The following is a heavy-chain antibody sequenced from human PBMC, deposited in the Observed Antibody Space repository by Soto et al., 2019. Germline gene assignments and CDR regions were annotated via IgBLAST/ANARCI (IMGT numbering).Heavy chain of an antibody. CDR3: AINGLGYGSGGSCYGDFDY. CDR1: GYTFTSYY. CDR2: INPSGGST. D-gene: IGHD2-15*01. Sequence: QVQLVQSGAEVKKPGASVKVSCKASGYTFTSYYMHWVRQAPGQGLEWMGIINPSGGSTSYAQKFQGRVTMTRDTSTSTVYMELSSLRSEDTAVYYCAINGLGYGSGGSCYGDFDYWGQGTLVTVSS. V-gene: IGHV1-46*03. J-gene: IGHJ4*02.